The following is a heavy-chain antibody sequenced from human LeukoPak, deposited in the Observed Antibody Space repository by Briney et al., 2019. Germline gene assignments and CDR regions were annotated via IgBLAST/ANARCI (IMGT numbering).Heavy chain of an antibody. Sequence: ASVKVSCKASGYTFTGYYMHWVRQAPGQGLEWMGIINPSSGSTSYAQKFQGRVTMTRDTSTSTVYMELSSLRSEDTAVYYCARAPAYCGGDCYPDYWGQGTLVTVSS. D-gene: IGHD2-21*01. CDR2: INPSSGST. J-gene: IGHJ4*02. V-gene: IGHV1-46*03. CDR3: ARAPAYCGGDCYPDY. CDR1: GYTFTGYY.